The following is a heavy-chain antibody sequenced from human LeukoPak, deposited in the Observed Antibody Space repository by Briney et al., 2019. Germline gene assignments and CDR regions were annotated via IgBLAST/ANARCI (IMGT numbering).Heavy chain of an antibody. V-gene: IGHV4-39*01. D-gene: IGHD3-3*01. CDR2: IYYSGST. J-gene: IGHJ4*02. CDR1: GGSISSSSYY. CDR3: ASTIFGVVHPIDYFDY. Sequence: PSETLSLTCTVSGGSISSSSYYWGWIRQPPGKGLEWIGSIYYSGSTYYNPSLKSRVTISVDTSKNQFSLKLSSVTAADTAVYYCASTIFGVVHPIDYFDYWGQGTLVTVSS.